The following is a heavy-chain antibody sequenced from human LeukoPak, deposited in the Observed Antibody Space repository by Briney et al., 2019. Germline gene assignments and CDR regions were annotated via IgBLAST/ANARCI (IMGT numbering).Heavy chain of an antibody. V-gene: IGHV3-7*01. Sequence: PGGSLRLSCAASGFSFSSYWMSWVRQAPGKGLEWVANIKQDGSERYYVDSVKGRFTISRDNAKNSQFLQMNSLRAKDTAVYYCAIDSWELRGYWGQGALVTVSS. CDR1: GFSFSSYW. J-gene: IGHJ4*02. CDR2: IKQDGSER. D-gene: IGHD1-26*01. CDR3: AIDSWELRGY.